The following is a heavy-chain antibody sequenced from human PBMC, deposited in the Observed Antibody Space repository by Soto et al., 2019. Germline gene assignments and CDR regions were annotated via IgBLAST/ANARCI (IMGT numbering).Heavy chain of an antibody. CDR1: GYTFGSYS. CDR2: ISSSSSTI. Sequence: EVQLVESGGGLVQPGGSLRLSCAASGYTFGSYSINWVRQAPGKGLEWVSYISSSSSTIYYADSVKGRFTISRDNAKNSLYLQMNSLRAEDTAVYYCARESGAGSYYYGMGVWGQGTTVTVSS. CDR3: ARESGAGSYYYGMGV. D-gene: IGHD6-19*01. J-gene: IGHJ6*02. V-gene: IGHV3-48*01.